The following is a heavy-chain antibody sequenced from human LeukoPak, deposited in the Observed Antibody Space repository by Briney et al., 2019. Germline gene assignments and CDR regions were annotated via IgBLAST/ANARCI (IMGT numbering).Heavy chain of an antibody. D-gene: IGHD5-18*01. CDR1: GYSTSSGYY. V-gene: IGHV4-38-2*02. Sequence: NPSETLSLTCTVSGYSTSSGYYWGWIRQPPGKGLEWIGSIYHSGSTYYNPSLKSRVTISVDTSKNQFSLKLSSVTAADTAVYYCARNVDTAMPSDSWGQGTLVTVSS. CDR3: ARNVDTAMPSDS. J-gene: IGHJ4*02. CDR2: IYHSGST.